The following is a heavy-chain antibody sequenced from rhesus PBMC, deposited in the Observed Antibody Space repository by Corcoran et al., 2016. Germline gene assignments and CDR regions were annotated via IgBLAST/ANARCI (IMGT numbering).Heavy chain of an antibody. CDR3: ARVCTGSGCYAWGDY. CDR1: GYTFTDYY. CDR2: INPYNGKQ. D-gene: IGHD2-21*01. Sequence: QVQLVQSGAEVKKPGSSVKVSCKASGYTFTDYYMHWLRQAPRQGLEWMGGINPYNGKQKYSQKFQGRVTMTRYTSTSTAYMELSSLRSEDTAVYYCARVCTGSGCYAWGDYWGQGVLVTVSS. J-gene: IGHJ4*01. V-gene: IGHV1S2*01.